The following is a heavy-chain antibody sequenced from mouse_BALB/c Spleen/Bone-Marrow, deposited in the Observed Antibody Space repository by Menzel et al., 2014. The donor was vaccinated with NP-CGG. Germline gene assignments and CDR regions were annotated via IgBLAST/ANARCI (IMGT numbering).Heavy chain of an antibody. Sequence: EVQLQQSGAELVKPGASVELSCTASGFNIKDTYMHWVRQRPEQGLEWIGRIDPANGNTKYDPKFQGKATITADTSSNTAYLQLSSLTSEDTAVYYCAGASYYAMDYWGQGTSVTVSS. CDR3: AGASYYAMDY. CDR1: GFNIKDTY. V-gene: IGHV14-3*02. J-gene: IGHJ4*01. CDR2: IDPANGNT.